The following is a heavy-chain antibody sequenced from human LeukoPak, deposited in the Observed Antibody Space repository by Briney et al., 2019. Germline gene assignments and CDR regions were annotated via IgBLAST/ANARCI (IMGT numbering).Heavy chain of an antibody. Sequence: SETLSLTCTVSGGSISTYYWSWIRQPPGKGLEWIGYIYYSGSTNYNPSLKSRVTISVDTSKNQFSLKLSSVTAADTAVYYCAKNVYYGSGSYAGWGVQYHASPLDYWGQGTLVTVSS. CDR2: IYYSGST. J-gene: IGHJ4*02. V-gene: IGHV4-59*08. D-gene: IGHD3-10*01. CDR1: GGSISTYY. CDR3: AKNVYYGSGSYAGWGVQYHASPLDY.